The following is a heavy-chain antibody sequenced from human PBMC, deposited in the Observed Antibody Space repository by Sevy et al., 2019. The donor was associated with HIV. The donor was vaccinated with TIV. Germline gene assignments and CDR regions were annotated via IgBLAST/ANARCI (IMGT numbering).Heavy chain of an antibody. CDR2: IYYSGST. Sequence: SETLSLTCTVSGGSISSSSYYWGWIRQPPGKGLEWIGSIYYSGSTYYNPSLKSRVTISVDTSKNQFSLKLSSVTAADTAVYYCAMQSYDTLTQRFDPWGQGTLVTVSS. CDR1: GGSISSSSYY. D-gene: IGHD3-9*01. J-gene: IGHJ5*02. V-gene: IGHV4-39*01. CDR3: AMQSYDTLTQRFDP.